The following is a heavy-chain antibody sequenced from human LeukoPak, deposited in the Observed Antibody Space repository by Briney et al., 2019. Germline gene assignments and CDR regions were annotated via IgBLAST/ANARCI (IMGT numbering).Heavy chain of an antibody. Sequence: RGAPRLSPAPSRFTSCNYIMNSGPHGPQEGVWRGSYTIASGDTISYADSVKGRLFISRENAENSLYLQMNSLRGEDTAVYYRARVIHIRVVRDGFDIWGQGTMVTVSS. CDR1: RFTSCNYI. D-gene: IGHD2-21*01. CDR3: ARVIHIRVVRDGFDI. J-gene: IGHJ3*02. V-gene: IGHV3-48*03. CDR2: TIASGDTI.